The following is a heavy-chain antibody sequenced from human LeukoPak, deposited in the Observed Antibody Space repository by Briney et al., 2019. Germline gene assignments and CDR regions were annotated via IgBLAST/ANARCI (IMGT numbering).Heavy chain of an antibody. CDR2: IYWDDDK. CDR3: AHREVGATPIFY. CDR1: GFSLSTSGVG. V-gene: IGHV2-5*02. D-gene: IGHD1-26*01. J-gene: IGHJ4*02. Sequence: ASGPTLVKPTQTLTLTCTFSGFSLSTSGVGVGWIRQPPGKALEWLALIYWDDDKRYSPSLKSRLTITKDTSKNQVVLTMTNMDPVDTATYCCAHREVGATPIFYWGQGTLVTVSS.